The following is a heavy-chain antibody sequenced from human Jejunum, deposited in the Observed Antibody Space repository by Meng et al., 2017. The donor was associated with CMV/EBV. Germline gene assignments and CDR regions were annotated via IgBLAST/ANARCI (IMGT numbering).Heavy chain of an antibody. J-gene: IGHJ4*02. V-gene: IGHV1-2*04. Sequence: CKASGYTFIGYYIHWVRQAPGQGLEWMGWINSDSGDTNYAQKFQAWVTMTRDTSIATAYMELRRLGYDDTAVYYCVRQDSRSWDFDHWGQGTLVTVSS. D-gene: IGHD6-6*01. CDR3: VRQDSRSWDFDH. CDR1: GYTFIGYY. CDR2: INSDSGDT.